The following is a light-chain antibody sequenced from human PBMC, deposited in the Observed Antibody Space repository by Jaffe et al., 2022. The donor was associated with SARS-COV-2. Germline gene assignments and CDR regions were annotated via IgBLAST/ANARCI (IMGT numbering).Light chain of an antibody. J-gene: IGLJ2*01. CDR2: RDN. V-gene: IGLV1-40*01. Sequence: QSVLTQPPSVSGAPGQRVNISCTGSSSNIGARYDVHWYQQFPGTAPKLIISRDNSRSSGVPDRFSASKSTTSASLAITGLQPEDEADYYCQSYDTSLSAVVFGGGTRLTVL. CDR3: QSYDTSLSAVV. CDR1: SSNIGARYD.